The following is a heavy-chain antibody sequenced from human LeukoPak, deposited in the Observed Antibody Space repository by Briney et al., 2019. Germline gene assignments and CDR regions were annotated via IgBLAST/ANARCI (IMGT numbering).Heavy chain of an antibody. V-gene: IGHV3-11*04. J-gene: IGHJ4*02. CDR2: ISSSSSTI. CDR3: ARAELLWFGELFPFDY. D-gene: IGHD3-10*01. CDR1: GFTFSDYY. Sequence: GGSLRLSCAASGFTFSDYYMSWIRQAPGKGLEWVSYISSSSSTIYYADSVKGRFTISRDNAKNSLYLQMNSLRAEDTAVYYCARAELLWFGELFPFDYWGQGTLVTVSS.